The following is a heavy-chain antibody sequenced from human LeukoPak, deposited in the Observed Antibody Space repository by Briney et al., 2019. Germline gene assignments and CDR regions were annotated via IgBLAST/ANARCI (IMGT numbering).Heavy chain of an antibody. CDR3: AKGQPPYCTSDTCHRFDWFDP. J-gene: IGHJ5*02. V-gene: IGHV3-23*01. CDR2: ISGTGGTT. D-gene: IGHD2-8*02. Sequence: GGSLRLSCAASGFTFDYYGMSWVRQAPGKGLEWVSTISGTGGTTYYADSVKGRFTISRDNSKSSLYLQLNSLRAEDTATYYCAKGQPPYCTSDTCHRFDWFDPWGQGTLVTVSS. CDR1: GFTFDYYG.